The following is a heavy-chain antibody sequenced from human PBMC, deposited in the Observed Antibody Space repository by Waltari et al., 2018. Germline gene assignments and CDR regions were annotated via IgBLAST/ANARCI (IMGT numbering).Heavy chain of an antibody. Sequence: QVELVESGGGVVQPGRSLRLSCAASGFTFRNYALHWVRQAPGRGLEWVAIISYDGTKTDYSDSVKGRFTISRDNSKKTLYLQMSSLRPEDTAVYYCGRSGGPRYYYASGSYSDYWGQGTLVTVSS. J-gene: IGHJ4*02. CDR1: GFTFRNYA. D-gene: IGHD3-10*01. V-gene: IGHV3-30*15. CDR3: GRSGGPRYYYASGSYSDY. CDR2: ISYDGTKT.